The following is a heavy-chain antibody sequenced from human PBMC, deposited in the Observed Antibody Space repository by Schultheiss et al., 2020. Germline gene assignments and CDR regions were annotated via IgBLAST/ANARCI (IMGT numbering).Heavy chain of an antibody. V-gene: IGHV4-39*01. CDR2: IYYSGST. CDR3: ACKAALLYSFDP. Sequence: SETLSLTCTVSGGSISSSSDYWCWIRQPPGKGLEWIGSIYYSGSTYYNPSLKSRVTISVDTSKNQFSLKLSSVTAADAAAYYCACKAALLYSFDPWGQGPLVTVSS. CDR1: GGSISSSSDY. J-gene: IGHJ5*02.